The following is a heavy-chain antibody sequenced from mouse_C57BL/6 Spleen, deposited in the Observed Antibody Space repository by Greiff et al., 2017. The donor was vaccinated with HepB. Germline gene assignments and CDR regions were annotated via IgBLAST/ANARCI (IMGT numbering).Heavy chain of an antibody. V-gene: IGHV1-55*01. CDR3: ASGYYGSSYAWFAY. Sequence: QVQLKQPGAELVKPGASVKMSCKASGYTFTSYWITWVKQRPGQGLEWIGDIYPGSGSTNYNEKFKSKATLTVDTSSSTAYMQLSSLTSEDSAVYYCASGYYGSSYAWFAYWGQGTLVTVSA. CDR2: IYPGSGST. CDR1: GYTFTSYW. D-gene: IGHD1-1*01. J-gene: IGHJ3*01.